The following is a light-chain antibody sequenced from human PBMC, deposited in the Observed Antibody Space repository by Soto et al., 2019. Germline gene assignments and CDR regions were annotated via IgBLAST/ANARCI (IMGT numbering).Light chain of an antibody. CDR1: QSVSSNH. CDR2: GGS. V-gene: IGKV3-20*01. J-gene: IGKJ1*01. CDR3: QQYSSSRT. Sequence: DIVLTQSPGTLSLSPGEGATLSCRASQSVSSNHLAWYQQKPGQAPRLLIYGGSSRATGIPVRFSGSGSETDFTLTITRLEPEDFAVHYCQQYSSSRTFGQGTRWIS.